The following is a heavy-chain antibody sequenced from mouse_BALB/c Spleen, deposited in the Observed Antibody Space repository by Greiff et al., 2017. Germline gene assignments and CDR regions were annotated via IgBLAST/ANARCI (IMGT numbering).Heavy chain of an antibody. Sequence: EVQLMESGGGLVQPGGSLKLSCAASGFTFSSYGMSWVRQTPDKRLELVATINSNGGSTYYPDSVKGRFTISRDNAKNTLYLQMSSLKSEDTAMYYCAGNYYGSLYYFDYWGQGTTLTVSS. CDR2: INSNGGST. CDR3: AGNYYGSLYYFDY. J-gene: IGHJ2*01. D-gene: IGHD1-1*01. V-gene: IGHV5-6-3*01. CDR1: GFTFSSYG.